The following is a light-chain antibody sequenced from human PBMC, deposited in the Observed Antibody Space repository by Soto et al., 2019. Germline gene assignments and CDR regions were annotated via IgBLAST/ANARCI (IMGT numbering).Light chain of an antibody. CDR2: GAS. V-gene: IGKV3-15*01. CDR1: QNVTSR. CDR3: QQYHYWPRT. Sequence: EIVMTQSPATLSVSPGERATLSCRACQNVTSRFAWYQQRPGHAPRLLIYGASARATGIPARFSGSGSGTEFTLTISSLQPEDFAVYYCQQYHYWPRTFGQGTKVEI. J-gene: IGKJ1*01.